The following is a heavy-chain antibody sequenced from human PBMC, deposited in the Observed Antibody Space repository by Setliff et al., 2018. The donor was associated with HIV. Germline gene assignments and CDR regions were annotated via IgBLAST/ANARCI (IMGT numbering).Heavy chain of an antibody. Sequence: PGESLKISCAASGFTFSNAWMNWVRQAPGKGLEWVGRIKSKTDGGTTDYAAPVKGRFTISRDDSKNTLYLQMNSLKTEDTAVYYCTTGLYCSSTSCYPILYYYYYYMDVWGKGTTVTAP. CDR1: GFTFSNAW. CDR2: IKSKTDGGTT. V-gene: IGHV3-15*07. CDR3: TTGLYCSSTSCYPILYYYYYYMDV. J-gene: IGHJ6*03. D-gene: IGHD2-2*01.